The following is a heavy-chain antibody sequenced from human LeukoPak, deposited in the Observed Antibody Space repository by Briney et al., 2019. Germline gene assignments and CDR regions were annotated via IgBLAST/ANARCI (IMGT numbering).Heavy chain of an antibody. J-gene: IGHJ3*01. Sequence: GGSLRLSCAASGFTFSDYYMTWVRQAPGKGPEWVSSITGSGGTIRYADSVKGRFTISRDNSVDTLYLQMNRLSAEDTAVYYCGKDPNGDYVGAFDFWGRGTMVTVSS. CDR3: GKDPNGDYVGAFDF. CDR1: GFTFSDYY. D-gene: IGHD4-17*01. V-gene: IGHV3-23*01. CDR2: ITGSGGTI.